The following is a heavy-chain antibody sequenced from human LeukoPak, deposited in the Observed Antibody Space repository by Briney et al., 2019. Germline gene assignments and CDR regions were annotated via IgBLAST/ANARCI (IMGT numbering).Heavy chain of an antibody. V-gene: IGHV3-43*02. Sequence: PGGSLRLSCAASGFTFDDYAMHWVRQASGKGLEWVSLIRGDGDNTSYADSVKGRFTISRDNSKNFLYLKMNSMRTEDSALYYCTKDALTTVSTRVYDAFDIWGQGTMVTVSS. CDR1: GFTFDDYA. CDR2: IRGDGDNT. D-gene: IGHD4-17*01. CDR3: TKDALTTVSTRVYDAFDI. J-gene: IGHJ3*02.